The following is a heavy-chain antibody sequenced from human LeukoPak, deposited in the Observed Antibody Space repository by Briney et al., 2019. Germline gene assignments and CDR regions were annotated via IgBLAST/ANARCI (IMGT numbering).Heavy chain of an antibody. J-gene: IGHJ3*01. CDR3: ARGMQLLVRDAFDV. V-gene: IGHV4-38-2*02. Sequence: SETLSLTCSVSGSSISRGNYWGWIRQPPGKGLEWLGSMSHGGSSDYNPSLKSRVTILLDTSKNHFSLKLTFVTAADTAMYYCARGMQLLVRDAFDVWGLGTMVTVSS. CDR1: GSSISRGNY. CDR2: MSHGGSS. D-gene: IGHD6-13*01.